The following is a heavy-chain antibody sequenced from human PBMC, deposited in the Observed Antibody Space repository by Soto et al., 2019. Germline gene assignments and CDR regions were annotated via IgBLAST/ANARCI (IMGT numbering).Heavy chain of an antibody. CDR1: GCSMSSNSYY. D-gene: IGHD3-10*01. J-gene: IGHJ5*02. Sequence: SESLSLTCPVSGCSMSSNSYYWDWIRQPPGKGLDWIGSVYHRGSTYYNPSLKSRVAISVDPSTNQFSLTLTSVTAADTAVYYCARRSPLVYGNPFDHWGQGTLVTVSS. CDR2: VYHRGST. CDR3: ARRSPLVYGNPFDH. V-gene: IGHV4-39*01.